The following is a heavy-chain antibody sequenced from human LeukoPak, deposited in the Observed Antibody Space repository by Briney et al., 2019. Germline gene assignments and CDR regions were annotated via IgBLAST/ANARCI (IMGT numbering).Heavy chain of an antibody. V-gene: IGHV4-59*08. CDR3: ARSHSESSGWYDY. D-gene: IGHD6-19*01. CDR2: IYYSGST. J-gene: IGHJ4*02. Sequence: NPSETLSLTCTVSGGSISSYYWGWIRQPPGKGLEWIGYIYYSGSTNYNPSLKSRVTISVDTSKNQFSLKLSSVTAADTAVYYCARSHSESSGWYDYWGQGTLVTASS. CDR1: GGSISSYY.